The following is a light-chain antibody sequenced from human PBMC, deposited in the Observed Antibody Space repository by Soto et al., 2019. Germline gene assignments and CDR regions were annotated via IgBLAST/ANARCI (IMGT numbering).Light chain of an antibody. CDR3: QQYNNWPPLT. CDR1: QSVSGN. CDR2: GAS. Sequence: EIVMTQSPATLYLSPGERATLSCRASQSVSGNLAWYQQQPGQAPRLLIYGASTRATGIPARFSGSGSGTEFTLNISSLQSEDVAVDYCQQYNNWPPLTFGGGTKVEIK. J-gene: IGKJ4*01. V-gene: IGKV3-15*01.